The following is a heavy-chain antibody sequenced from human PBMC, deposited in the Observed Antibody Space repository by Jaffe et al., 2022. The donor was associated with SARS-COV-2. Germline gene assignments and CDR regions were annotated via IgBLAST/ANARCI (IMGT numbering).Heavy chain of an antibody. V-gene: IGHV4-39*01. CDR1: NGSVNSNNYY. J-gene: IGHJ4*02. CDR3: ARRDRLAARREGTFDT. D-gene: IGHD6-6*01. Sequence: QVQLQESGPGLVRPSETLALTCTVSNGSVNSNNYYWAWIRQSPEKGLEWIATVFYTGTTYYNPSLKSRVSISVDTSMNQFSLKVTSVTAADTAIYYCARRDRLAARREGTFDTWGPGSLVTVSS. CDR2: VFYTGTT.